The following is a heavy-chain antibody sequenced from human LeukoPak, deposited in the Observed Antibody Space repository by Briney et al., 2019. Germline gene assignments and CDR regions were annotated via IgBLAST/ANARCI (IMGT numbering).Heavy chain of an antibody. Sequence: GRSLRLSCAASGFTFSSYAMHWVRQAPGKGLEWVAVISYDGSNKYYADSVKGRFTISRDNSKNTLYLQMNSLRAEDTAVYYCARETSIHDAFDIWGQGTMVTVSS. J-gene: IGHJ3*02. V-gene: IGHV3-30-3*01. CDR3: ARETSIHDAFDI. D-gene: IGHD1-1*01. CDR2: ISYDGSNK. CDR1: GFTFSSYA.